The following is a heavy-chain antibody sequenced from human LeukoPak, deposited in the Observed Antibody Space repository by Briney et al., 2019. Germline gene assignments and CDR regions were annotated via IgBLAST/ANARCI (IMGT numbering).Heavy chain of an antibody. CDR1: GGSVSSGGYY. CDR2: IYYSGST. Sequence: SETLSLTCTVSGGSVSSGGYYWSWIRQHPGKGLEWIGYIYYSGSTYYNPSLKSRVTISVDTSKNQFSLKLSSVTAADTAVYYCVRADRMVADYWGQGTLVTVSS. D-gene: IGHD3-10*01. CDR3: VRADRMVADY. J-gene: IGHJ4*02. V-gene: IGHV4-31*03.